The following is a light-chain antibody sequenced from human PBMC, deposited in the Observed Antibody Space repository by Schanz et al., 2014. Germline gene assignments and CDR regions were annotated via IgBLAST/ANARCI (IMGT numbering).Light chain of an antibody. CDR3: QQCGSSRWT. J-gene: IGKJ1*01. CDR2: AAS. CDR1: QSVSSSN. V-gene: IGKV3-20*01. Sequence: EIVMTQSPATLSLSPGERATLSCRASQSVSSSNLAWYQQKPGQAPRLLIYAASSRATGIPDRFSGSGSGTDFTLTISRLEPEDFAVYYCQQCGSSRWTFGQGTKVEIK.